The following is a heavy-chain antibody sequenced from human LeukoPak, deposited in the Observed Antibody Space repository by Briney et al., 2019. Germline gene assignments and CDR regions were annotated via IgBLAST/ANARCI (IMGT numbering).Heavy chain of an antibody. CDR3: ARAFWEGSYYMDV. V-gene: IGHV3-7*01. CDR2: IREDGTEK. Sequence: GGSLRLSCTASGFTFSGAWMTWVRQAPGKGLEWVANIREDGTEKNYVDSVKGRFTISRDNSKNTLYLRMNSLRAEDTAVYYCARAFWEGSYYMDVWGKGTTVTVSS. D-gene: IGHD3-10*01. CDR1: GFTFSGAW. J-gene: IGHJ6*03.